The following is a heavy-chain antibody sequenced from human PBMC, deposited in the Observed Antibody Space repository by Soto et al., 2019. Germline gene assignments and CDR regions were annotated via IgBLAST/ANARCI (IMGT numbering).Heavy chain of an antibody. CDR3: ARYGRARYYYDSSGYSDSFDY. Sequence: SETLSLTCTVSGGSISTGGYYWSWIRQHPGKGLEWIGYIYYSGSTYYNPSLKSRVTISEDTSKNQFSLRLSSVTAADTAVYYCARYGRARYYYDSSGYSDSFDYWGQGTLVTVSS. CDR2: IYYSGST. J-gene: IGHJ4*02. CDR1: GGSISTGGYY. V-gene: IGHV4-31*03. D-gene: IGHD3-22*01.